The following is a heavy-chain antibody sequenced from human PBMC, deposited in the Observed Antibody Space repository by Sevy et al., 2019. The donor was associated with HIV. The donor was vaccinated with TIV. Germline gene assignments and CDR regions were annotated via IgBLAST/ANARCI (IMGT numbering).Heavy chain of an antibody. CDR2: IYTSGNT. V-gene: IGHV4-61*02. J-gene: IGHJ5*02. CDR3: AREGSSWAGWFDP. Sequence: SETLSLTCTVSGGSISSGSYYWSWIRQPAGKGLEWIGRIYTSGNTNYNPYLKSRVTISVDTSKNEFSLKLGSMTAAETAVYYCAREGSSWAGWFDPWGQGTLVTVSS. D-gene: IGHD6-13*01. CDR1: GGSISSGSYY.